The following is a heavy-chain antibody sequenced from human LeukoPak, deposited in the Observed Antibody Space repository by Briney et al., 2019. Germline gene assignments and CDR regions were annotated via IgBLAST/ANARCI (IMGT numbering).Heavy chain of an antibody. V-gene: IGHV3-30-3*01. Sequence: GGSLRLSCAASGFTFSSYAMHWVRQAPGKGLEWVAVISYDGSNKYYADSVKGRFTISRDNSKNTLYLQMNSLRAEDTAVYYCARDLRRPCGGDCLGTPDYWGQGTLVTVSS. CDR3: ARDLRRPCGGDCLGTPDY. CDR2: ISYDGSNK. D-gene: IGHD2-21*02. J-gene: IGHJ4*02. CDR1: GFTFSSYA.